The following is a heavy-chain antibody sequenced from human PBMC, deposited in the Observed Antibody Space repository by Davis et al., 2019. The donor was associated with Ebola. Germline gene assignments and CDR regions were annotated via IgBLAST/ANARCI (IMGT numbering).Heavy chain of an antibody. V-gene: IGHV3-23*01. CDR3: ATGGAVAAIDY. CDR1: GFTFSSYA. Sequence: GESLKISCAASGFTFSSYAMHWVRQAPGKGLEWVSAISGSGGSTYYADSVKGRFTISRDNSKNTLYLQMNSLRAEDTAVYYCATGGAVAAIDYWGQGTLVTVSS. J-gene: IGHJ4*02. D-gene: IGHD6-19*01. CDR2: ISGSGGST.